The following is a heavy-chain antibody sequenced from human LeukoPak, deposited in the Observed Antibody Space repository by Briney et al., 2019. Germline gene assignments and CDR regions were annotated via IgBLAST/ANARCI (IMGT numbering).Heavy chain of an antibody. J-gene: IGHJ6*03. CDR1: GFTFSSYA. Sequence: PGGSLRLSCAASGFTFSSYAMHWVRQAPGKGLEWVAVISYDGSNKYYADSVKGRFTISRDNSKNTLYLQMNSLRAEDTAVYYCARDTYYDFWSGHYTGILYYMDVWGKGTTVTVSS. V-gene: IGHV3-30*04. CDR2: ISYDGSNK. D-gene: IGHD3-3*01. CDR3: ARDTYYDFWSGHYTGILYYMDV.